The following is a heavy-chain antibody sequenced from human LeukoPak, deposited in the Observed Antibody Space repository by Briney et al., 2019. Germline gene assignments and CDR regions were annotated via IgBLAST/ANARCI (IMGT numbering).Heavy chain of an antibody. CDR3: ARVGPYCSGGSCYRASLDF. D-gene: IGHD2-15*01. J-gene: IGHJ4*02. CDR1: GFTFSSYW. CDR2: INGDGSSV. Sequence: GGSLRLSCVASGFTFSSYWMHWVRQTPGKGLVWVSRINGDGSSVSYADSVRGRFTISRDNAGNTLFLQMSSLRAEDTALYYCARVGPYCSGGSCYRASLDFWGQGTLVTVSS. V-gene: IGHV3-74*01.